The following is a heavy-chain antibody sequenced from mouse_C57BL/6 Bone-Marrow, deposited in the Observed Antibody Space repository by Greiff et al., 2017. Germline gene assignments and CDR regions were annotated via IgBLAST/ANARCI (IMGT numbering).Heavy chain of an antibody. CDR3: TTGYYGSPWYFDV. CDR2: IDPENGDT. Sequence: EVKLMESGAELVRPGASVKLSCTASGFNIKDDYMHWVKQRPEQGLEWIGWIDPENGDTEYASKFQGKATITADTSSNTAYLQLSSLTSADTAVYYCTTGYYGSPWYFDVWGTATTVTVSS. V-gene: IGHV14-4*01. CDR1: GFNIKDDY. J-gene: IGHJ1*03. D-gene: IGHD1-1*01.